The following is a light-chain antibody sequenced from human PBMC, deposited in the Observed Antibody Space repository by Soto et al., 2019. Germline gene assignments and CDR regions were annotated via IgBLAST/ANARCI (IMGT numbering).Light chain of an antibody. Sequence: EIVLTQSPGTLSLSPGERATLSFRASQSVSSSYLAWYQQKPGQAPRLLIYGPSTRATGVPARFSGGGSGTEFTLTISSLQSEDFAMYYCQQYTHWPVWSFGQGTKVDIK. CDR1: QSVSSSY. J-gene: IGKJ1*01. V-gene: IGKV3-15*01. CDR2: GPS. CDR3: QQYTHWPVWS.